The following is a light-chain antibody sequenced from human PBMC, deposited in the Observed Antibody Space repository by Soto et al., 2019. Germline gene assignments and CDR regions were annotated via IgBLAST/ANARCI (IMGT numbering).Light chain of an antibody. CDR1: QSVSSY. CDR3: QQRSNWPLT. Sequence: SVLPQSPATLSLSPGERATLSCRASQSVSSYLAWYQQKPGQAPRLLIYDASNRATGIPARFSGSGSGTDFTLTISSLEPEDFAVYYCQQRSNWPLTFGGGTKVDIK. V-gene: IGKV3-11*01. CDR2: DAS. J-gene: IGKJ4*01.